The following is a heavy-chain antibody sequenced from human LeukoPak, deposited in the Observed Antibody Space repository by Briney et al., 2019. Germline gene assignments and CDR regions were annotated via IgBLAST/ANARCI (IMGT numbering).Heavy chain of an antibody. CDR1: GFTFSNYR. D-gene: IGHD3-16*01. CDR2: IRQDGSEK. J-gene: IGHJ4*02. Sequence: GGSLRLSCAASGFTFSNYRMSWVRQAPGKGLEWVASIRQDGSEKDYVDSVKGRFTISRDNAKNSLYLQMNSLRVEDTAVYYCARDNPTWGYWGQGTLVIVSS. CDR3: ARDNPTWGY. V-gene: IGHV3-7*01.